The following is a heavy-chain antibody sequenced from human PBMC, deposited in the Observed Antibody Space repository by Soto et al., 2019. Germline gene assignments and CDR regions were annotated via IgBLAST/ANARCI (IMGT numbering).Heavy chain of an antibody. CDR1: GGTFSTFG. CDR2: IIPIFGTA. CDR3: AEGGNYYDSSSYYHRDAFDI. V-gene: IGHV1-69*06. D-gene: IGHD3-22*01. J-gene: IGHJ3*02. Sequence: SVKLSCKASGGTFSTFGISWLRQAPGQGLEWMGGIIPIFGTANYAQKFQGRVTITADKSTSTAYMELSSLRSEDTAVYYCAEGGNYYDSSSYYHRDAFDIWGQGTMVTV.